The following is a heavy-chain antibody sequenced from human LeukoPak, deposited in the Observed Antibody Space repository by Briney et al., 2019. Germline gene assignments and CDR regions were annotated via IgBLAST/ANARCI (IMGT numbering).Heavy chain of an antibody. CDR1: GGSINGYY. CDR3: ARTRGIVGATAYELDY. V-gene: IGHV4-59*01. Sequence: SETLSLTCTVSGGSINGYYWSWIRQPPGKGLEWIGYIYYSGSTNYNPSLKSRVTISVDTSKNQFSLKLSSVTAADTAVYYCARTRGIVGATAYELDYWGQGTLVTVSS. D-gene: IGHD1-26*01. CDR2: IYYSGST. J-gene: IGHJ4*02.